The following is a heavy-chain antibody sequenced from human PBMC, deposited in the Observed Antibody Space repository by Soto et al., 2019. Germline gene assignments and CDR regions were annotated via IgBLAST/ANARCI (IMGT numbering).Heavy chain of an antibody. J-gene: IGHJ4*02. D-gene: IGHD2-21*02. V-gene: IGHV1-69*13. Sequence: ASVKVSCKASGGTFSSYAISWVRQAPGQGLEWMGGIIPIFGTANYAQKFQGRVTITADESTSTAYMELSSLRSEDTAVYYCARDLFCGGDCYLPDYWGQGTLVTISS. CDR2: IIPIFGTA. CDR1: GGTFSSYA. CDR3: ARDLFCGGDCYLPDY.